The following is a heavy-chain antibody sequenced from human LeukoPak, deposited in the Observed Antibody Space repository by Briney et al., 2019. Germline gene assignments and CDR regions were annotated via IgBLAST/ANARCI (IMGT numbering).Heavy chain of an antibody. V-gene: IGHV3-11*01. CDR2: ISSSGSAI. J-gene: IGHJ4*02. Sequence: GGSLRLSCAASGFTFSNYAMSWVRQAPGKGLEWVSYISSSGSAIYYADSVKGRFTISRDNAKNSLYLQVNSLRAEDTAVYYCARERNSYFDYWGQGTLVTVSS. CDR1: GFTFSNYA. D-gene: IGHD1-14*01. CDR3: ARERNSYFDY.